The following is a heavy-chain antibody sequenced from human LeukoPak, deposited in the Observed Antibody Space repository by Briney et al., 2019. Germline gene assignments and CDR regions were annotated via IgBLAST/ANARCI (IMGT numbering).Heavy chain of an antibody. CDR2: MDQSGST. J-gene: IGHJ4*02. V-gene: IGHV4-38-2*02. Sequence: PSETLSLTCTVSGYSISNCYSWGWVRQPPEKGLEWIASMDQSGSTYSNPSLESRVTISVDTSKNQFSLQLRSVTAADTAVYYCARGVASGEANHDFWGRVGTHYYFDFWGQGSLVTVSS. CDR3: ARGVASGEANHDFWGRVGTHYYFDF. D-gene: IGHD3-3*01. CDR1: GYSISNCYS.